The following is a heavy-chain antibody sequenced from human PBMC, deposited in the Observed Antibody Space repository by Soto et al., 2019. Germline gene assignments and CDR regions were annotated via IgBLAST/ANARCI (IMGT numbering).Heavy chain of an antibody. V-gene: IGHV3-23*01. CDR2: ISGSGGST. Sequence: EVQLLESGGGLVQPGGSLRLSCAASGFTFSSYAMSWVRQAPGKGLEWVSAISGSGGSTYYADSVKGRFTISRDNAKNTLYLQMNSLRAEDTAVYYCAKGTVGYSYGRGFRDAFDIWGQGTMVTVSS. J-gene: IGHJ3*02. CDR1: GFTFSSYA. CDR3: AKGTVGYSYGRGFRDAFDI. D-gene: IGHD5-18*01.